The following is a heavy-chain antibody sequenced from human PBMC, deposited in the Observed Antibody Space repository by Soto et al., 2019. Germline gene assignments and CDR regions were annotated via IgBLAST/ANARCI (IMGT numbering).Heavy chain of an antibody. J-gene: IGHJ4*02. CDR2: IYYSGDT. CDR1: GGSISSSNYY. Sequence: SETLSLTCTVSGGSISSSNYYWSWIRQPPGKGLEWIAYIYYSGDTNYNPSLKSRVTISVDTSKNQFSLKLSSLTAADTAVYYCARVTYSSSWYNFDYWGQGTLVTVSS. CDR3: ARVTYSSSWYNFDY. D-gene: IGHD6-13*01. V-gene: IGHV4-61*05.